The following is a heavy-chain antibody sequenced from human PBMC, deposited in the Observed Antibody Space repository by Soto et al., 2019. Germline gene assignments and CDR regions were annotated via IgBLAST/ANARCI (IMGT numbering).Heavy chain of an antibody. CDR3: AKDQGSSWYEIDY. CDR2: ISGSGGST. Sequence: EVQLLESGGGLVQSGGSMRLSCAASGFTFSNYAVTWVRQAPGKGLEWVSTISGSGGSTYYADSVKGRFTMSRAKSKNTLYLQMNSLRAEDTAVYYCAKDQGSSWYEIDYWGQGTLGSV. J-gene: IGHJ4*02. V-gene: IGHV3-23*01. CDR1: GFTFSNYA. D-gene: IGHD6-13*01.